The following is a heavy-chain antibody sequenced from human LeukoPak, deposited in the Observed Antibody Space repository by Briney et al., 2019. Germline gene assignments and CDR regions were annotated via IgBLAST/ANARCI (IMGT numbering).Heavy chain of an antibody. CDR3: ARQIRGPYNWFDP. CDR2: IYYSGST. CDR1: GGSISSTSYY. D-gene: IGHD6-25*01. V-gene: IGHV4-39*01. J-gene: IGHJ5*02. Sequence: SETLSLTCTVSGGSISSTSYYWGWIRQPPGKGLEWIGSIYYSGSTYYNPSLKSRVTISINTSKNQFSLKLSSVTAADTAVYYCARQIRGPYNWFDPWGQGTLVTVSS.